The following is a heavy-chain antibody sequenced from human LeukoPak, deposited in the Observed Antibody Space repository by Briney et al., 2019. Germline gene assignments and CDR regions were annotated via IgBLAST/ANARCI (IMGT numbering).Heavy chain of an antibody. Sequence: SETLSLTCAVYGGSFSGYYWSWIRQPPGKGLEWIGEINHSGSTNYNPSLKSRVTISVDTSKNQFSLKLSSVTAADTAVYYCARQAGYSSGWGHYYYGMDVWGQGTTVTVSS. J-gene: IGHJ6*02. V-gene: IGHV4-34*01. D-gene: IGHD6-19*01. CDR2: INHSGST. CDR3: ARQAGYSSGWGHYYYGMDV. CDR1: GGSFSGYY.